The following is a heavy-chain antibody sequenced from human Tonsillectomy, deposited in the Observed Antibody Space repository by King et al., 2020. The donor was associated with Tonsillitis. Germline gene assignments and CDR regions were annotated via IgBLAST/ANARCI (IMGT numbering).Heavy chain of an antibody. Sequence: QLVQSGAEVKKPGASVKVSCKASGYTFTGFYMHWVRQAPGQGLEWMGCINPNSGGTNYAQKFQGRVAMTRDTSISTVYMELSRRRSDDTAIYYCAREFVVVADTEYYYYYGMDVWGQGTTVTVSS. CDR1: GYTFTGFY. CDR2: INPNSGGT. V-gene: IGHV1-2*02. J-gene: IGHJ6*02. D-gene: IGHD2-2*01. CDR3: AREFVVVADTEYYYYYGMDV.